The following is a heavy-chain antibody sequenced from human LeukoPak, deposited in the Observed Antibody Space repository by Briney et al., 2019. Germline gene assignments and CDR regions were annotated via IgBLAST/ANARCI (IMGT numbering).Heavy chain of an antibody. CDR3: ARSVVTLYWYFDL. CDR2: IFYSGTT. CDR1: GGAISSSSYY. D-gene: IGHD4-23*01. V-gene: IGHV4-39*07. J-gene: IGHJ2*01. Sequence: PSETLSLTCTVSGGAISSSSYYWGWIRQPPGKGLEWIGGIFYSGTTYYNPSLKSRVTISVDTSKNQFSLKLSSVTTADTAVYYCARSVVTLYWYFDLWGRGTLVTVSS.